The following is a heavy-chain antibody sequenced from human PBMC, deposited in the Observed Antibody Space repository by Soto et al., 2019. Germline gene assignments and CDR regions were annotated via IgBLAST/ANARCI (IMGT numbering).Heavy chain of an antibody. CDR3: ARARGYSSSWYAFDI. D-gene: IGHD6-13*01. Sequence: GGSLRLSCAASGFTFSSYSMNWVRQAPGKGLEWVSSISSSSSYIYYADSVKGRFTISRDNAKNSLYLQMNSLRAEDTAVYYGARARGYSSSWYAFDIWGQGTMVTVSS. CDR2: ISSSSSYI. V-gene: IGHV3-21*01. J-gene: IGHJ3*02. CDR1: GFTFSSYS.